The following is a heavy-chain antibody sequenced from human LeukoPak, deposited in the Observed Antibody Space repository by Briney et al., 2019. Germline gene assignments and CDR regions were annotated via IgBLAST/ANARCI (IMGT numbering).Heavy chain of an antibody. D-gene: IGHD4-23*01. CDR3: AKERTYGGPLFDY. Sequence: PGESLRLSCAASGFFFSSYSMNWVRQAPGKGLEWVSSISSTDTYIYYADSVKGRFTISRDNSKITLYLQMSSLRPEDTAVYYCAKERTYGGPLFDYWGQGTLVTVSS. J-gene: IGHJ4*02. CDR2: ISSTDTYI. CDR1: GFFFSSYS. V-gene: IGHV3-21*01.